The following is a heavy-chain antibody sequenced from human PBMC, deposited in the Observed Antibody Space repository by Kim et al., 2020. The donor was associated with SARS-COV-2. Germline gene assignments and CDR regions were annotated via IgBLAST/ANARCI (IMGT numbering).Heavy chain of an antibody. V-gene: IGHV4-34*01. CDR3: ARGYYDFWSGYPNWFDP. J-gene: IGHJ5*02. D-gene: IGHD3-3*01. Sequence: KSRVTISVDTSKNQFSLKLSSVTAADTAVYYCARGYYDFWSGYPNWFDPWGQGTLVTVSS.